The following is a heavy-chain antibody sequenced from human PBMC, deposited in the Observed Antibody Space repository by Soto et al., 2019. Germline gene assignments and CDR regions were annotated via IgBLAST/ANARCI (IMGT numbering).Heavy chain of an antibody. V-gene: IGHV4-59*01. J-gene: IGHJ4*02. CDR1: GGSISSYY. CDR3: ARGGVLLWLGELFEGYYFDY. D-gene: IGHD3-10*01. Sequence: SETLSLTCTVSGGSISSYYWSWIRQPPGKGLEWIGYIYYSGSTNYNPSLKSRVTISVDTSKNQFSLKLSSVTAADTAVYYCARGGVLLWLGELFEGYYFDYWGQGTLVTVSS. CDR2: IYYSGST.